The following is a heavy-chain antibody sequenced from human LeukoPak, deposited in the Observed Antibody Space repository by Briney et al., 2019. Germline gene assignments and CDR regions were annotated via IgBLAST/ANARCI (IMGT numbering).Heavy chain of an antibody. J-gene: IGHJ4*02. V-gene: IGHV3-9*03. CDR2: ISWSSGTI. CDR3: AKDIGSSSYGGLFNY. D-gene: IGHD6-6*01. Sequence: GGSLRLSCAASGFTFDDYAMHWVRQAPGKGLEWVSGISWSSGTIGYADSVKGRFTISRDNAKNSLYLQMNSLRAEDMALYYCAKDIGSSSYGGLFNYWGQGTLVTVSS. CDR1: GFTFDDYA.